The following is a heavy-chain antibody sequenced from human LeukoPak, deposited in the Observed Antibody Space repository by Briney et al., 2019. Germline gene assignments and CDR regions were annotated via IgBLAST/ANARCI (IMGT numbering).Heavy chain of an antibody. J-gene: IGHJ4*02. CDR3: ARTRSSMVRGVITTPFDY. Sequence: SETLSLTCTVSGGSISSSSYYWGWIRQPPGKGLEWIGSIYYSGSTYYNPSLKSRVTISVDTSKNQFSLKLSSVTAADTAVYYCARTRSSMVRGVITTPFDYWGQGTLVTVSS. CDR1: GGSISSSSYY. CDR2: IYYSGST. V-gene: IGHV4-39*07. D-gene: IGHD3-10*01.